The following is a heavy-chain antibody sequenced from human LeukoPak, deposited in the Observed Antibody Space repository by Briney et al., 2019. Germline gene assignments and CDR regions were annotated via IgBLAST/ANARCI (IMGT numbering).Heavy chain of an antibody. V-gene: IGHV3-20*04. CDR1: GFTLDDYG. J-gene: IGHJ4*02. Sequence: GGSLRLSCAASGFTLDDYGMSWVRHAPGKGLEWVSGINWNGGSTVYADSVKGRFTISRDNAKNSLYLQMNSLRAEDTALYYCARDPWGYCSGGSCYSGYFDYWGQGTLVTVSS. CDR2: INWNGGST. D-gene: IGHD2-15*01. CDR3: ARDPWGYCSGGSCYSGYFDY.